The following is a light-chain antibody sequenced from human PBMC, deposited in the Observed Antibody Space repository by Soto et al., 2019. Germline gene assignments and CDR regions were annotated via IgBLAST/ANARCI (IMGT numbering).Light chain of an antibody. CDR1: QSISSY. V-gene: IGKV1-39*01. CDR2: AAY. J-gene: IGKJ4*01. Sequence: DIQMTKSPSSVSESVGDIVTITWRASQSISSYLNWYQQKTGKDPKLLIYAAYSLQSGVPSRFSGIGSGTDFTLTIRSLQPEELTTYYCQQRYSTPPTVCGGTKGEIK. CDR3: QQRYSTPPT.